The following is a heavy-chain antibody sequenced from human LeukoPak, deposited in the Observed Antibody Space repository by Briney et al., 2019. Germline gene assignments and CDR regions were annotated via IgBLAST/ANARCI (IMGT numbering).Heavy chain of an antibody. D-gene: IGHD5-24*01. CDR3: AKDDAWLQYND. Sequence: GGSLRLSCAASGFTFSSYAMSWVRQAPGKGLEWVSSISGGSTYYADSRKGRFTISRDNSKNTLYLQINSLRDEDTGVYYCAKDDAWLQYNDWGQGTLVTVSS. V-gene: IGHV3-23*01. CDR1: GFTFSSYA. J-gene: IGHJ1*01. CDR2: ISGGST.